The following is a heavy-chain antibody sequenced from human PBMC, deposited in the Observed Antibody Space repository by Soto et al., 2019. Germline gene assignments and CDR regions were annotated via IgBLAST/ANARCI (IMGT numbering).Heavy chain of an antibody. CDR3: ARHHDS. V-gene: IGHV4-59*08. CDR1: GGSFSGYY. CDR2: IYYSGST. Sequence: SSDTLYLTCAVYGGSFSGYYWSWIRQPPGKGLEWIGYIYYSGSTNYNPSLKSRVTISVDTSKNQFSLKLSSVTAADTAVYYCARHHDSWGQGTLVTVSS. J-gene: IGHJ4*02.